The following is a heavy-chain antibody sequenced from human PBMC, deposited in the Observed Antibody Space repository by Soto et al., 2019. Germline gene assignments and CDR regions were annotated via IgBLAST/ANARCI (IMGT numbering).Heavy chain of an antibody. D-gene: IGHD3-16*01. CDR1: GFPFIDAW. CDR3: STALRRDSALGAY. V-gene: IGHV3-15*01. J-gene: IGHJ4*02. CDR2: IRSNADGGTA. Sequence: EVQLVESGGDLVKPGGSLRLSCTASGFPFIDAWMSWVRQAPGKGLQWIGHIRSNADGGTADLTAPVRDRFTISRDDSKTTLYLQMNSLKIDDTAVYFCSTALRRDSALGAYWGLGTLVSVSS.